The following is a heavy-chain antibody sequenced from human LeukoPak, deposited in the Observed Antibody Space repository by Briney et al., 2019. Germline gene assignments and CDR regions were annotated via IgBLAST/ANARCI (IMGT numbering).Heavy chain of an antibody. J-gene: IGHJ3*02. V-gene: IGHV4-59*11. CDR1: GGSISSHY. CDR2: ISYSGST. D-gene: IGHD1-26*01. CDR3: ARGDQVRAYSFRI. Sequence: SETLSLTCTVSGGSISSHYWSWIRQPPGKGLEWIGYISYSGSTNYNPSLKSRVTISIDTSKNQFSLKLNSVTAADTAVYHCARGDQVRAYSFRIWGQGTMVTVSS.